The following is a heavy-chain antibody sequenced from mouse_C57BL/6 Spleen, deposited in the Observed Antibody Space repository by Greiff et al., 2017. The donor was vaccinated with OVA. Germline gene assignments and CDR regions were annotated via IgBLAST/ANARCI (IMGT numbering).Heavy chain of an antibody. CDR3: ARGDGYDGSPWIAY. J-gene: IGHJ3*01. D-gene: IGHD2-2*01. Sequence: QVQLQQPGTELVKPGASVTLSCKASGYPFTSSWMHWVQQRPGHGLEWLGNINPSNGGTNYNEKFKSKATFPVDKSSSTAYMQLSSLTSEDAAVYYCARGDGYDGSPWIAYWGQGTLVTVSA. V-gene: IGHV1-53*01. CDR1: GYPFTSSW. CDR2: INPSNGGT.